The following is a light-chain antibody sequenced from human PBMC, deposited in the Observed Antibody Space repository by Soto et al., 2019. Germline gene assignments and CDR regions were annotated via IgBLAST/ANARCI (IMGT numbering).Light chain of an antibody. V-gene: IGLV1-40*01. J-gene: IGLJ3*02. Sequence: QPVLTQPPSVSGAPGQTVTISCTGSSSDIGAGYEVHWYQQVPGTAPKLLIFENTNRPSGVPDRFSGSKSGASASLAITGLQAEDEADYYCQSYDGSLGGSGVFGGGTKVTVL. CDR2: ENT. CDR1: SSDIGAGYE. CDR3: QSYDGSLGGSGV.